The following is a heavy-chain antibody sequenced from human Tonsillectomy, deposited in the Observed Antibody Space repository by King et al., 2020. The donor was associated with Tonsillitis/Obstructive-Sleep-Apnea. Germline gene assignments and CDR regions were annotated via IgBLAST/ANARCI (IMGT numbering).Heavy chain of an antibody. CDR1: GFTFGDYA. Sequence: VQLVESGGGLVQPGRSLRLSCTASGFTFGDYAMSWVRQAPGKGLEWVGLIRIKAYGGTPEYAASVKGRFTISRDDSKSIAYLQVNSLKTEDTAVYYCTRGGKTTTAYFDYWGQGTLVTVSS. V-gene: IGHV3-49*04. CDR2: IRIKAYGGTP. J-gene: IGHJ4*02. D-gene: IGHD4-17*01. CDR3: TRGGKTTTAYFDY.